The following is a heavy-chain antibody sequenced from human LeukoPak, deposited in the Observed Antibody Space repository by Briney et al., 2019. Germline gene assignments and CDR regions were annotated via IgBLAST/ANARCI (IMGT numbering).Heavy chain of an antibody. Sequence: GESLQISCKGSGYSFTSQWSGWVRQLPGKGLEWMGIIYPGESDTRYNPSFQGQVTISADKSISTTYLQWSSLKASDTAMYYCARLIKEGVLNWFDPWGQGTLVTVSS. J-gene: IGHJ5*02. V-gene: IGHV5-51*01. CDR2: IYPGESDT. D-gene: IGHD2-8*02. CDR1: GYSFTSQW. CDR3: ARLIKEGVLNWFDP.